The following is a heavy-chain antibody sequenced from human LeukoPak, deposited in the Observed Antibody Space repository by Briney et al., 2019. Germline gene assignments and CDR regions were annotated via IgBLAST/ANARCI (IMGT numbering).Heavy chain of an antibody. Sequence: PGGSLRLSCAASGFTVSSNYMSWVRQAPGKGLEWVSVIYGGGSTYYADSVKGRFTISRDNSKNTLYLQMNSLRAEDTAVYYCASHGGRRYCSGGSCYRWFDPWGQGTLVTVSS. CDR2: IYGGGST. J-gene: IGHJ5*02. D-gene: IGHD2-15*01. CDR3: ASHGGRRYCSGGSCYRWFDP. V-gene: IGHV3-53*01. CDR1: GFTVSSNY.